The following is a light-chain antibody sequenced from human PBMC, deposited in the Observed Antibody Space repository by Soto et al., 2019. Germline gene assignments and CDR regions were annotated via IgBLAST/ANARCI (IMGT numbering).Light chain of an antibody. CDR3: QQLYRYPIN. J-gene: IGKJ5*01. CDR2: SAS. V-gene: IGKV1-9*01. Sequence: DVQLTQSPYFMSLSAGYTFTITCGASQGISNSLAWYQQKPGKAPKLLIYSASTLQRGVPSRFSGGFSGTEFTLTISSLQPEDFATYYCQQLYRYPINFGQGTQLEIK. CDR1: QGISNS.